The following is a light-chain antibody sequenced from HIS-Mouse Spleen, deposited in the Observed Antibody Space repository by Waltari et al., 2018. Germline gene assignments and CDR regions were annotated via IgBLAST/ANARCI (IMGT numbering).Light chain of an antibody. CDR1: NIGSKS. CDR3: QVWDSSSDHPV. V-gene: IGLV3-21*03. J-gene: IGLJ2*01. Sequence: SYVLTQPPSVSVAPGKTARITCGGNNIGSKSRHWYERKPGQAPVLVVYDVSDRPSGIPERFSGSNSGNTATLTISRVEAGDEADYYCQVWDSSSDHPVFGGGTKLTVL. CDR2: DVS.